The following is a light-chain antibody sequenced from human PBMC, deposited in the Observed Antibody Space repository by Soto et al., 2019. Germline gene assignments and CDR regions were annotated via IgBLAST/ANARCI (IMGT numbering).Light chain of an antibody. Sequence: EIVLTQSPATLSLSPGERATLSCRASQSVSSYLAWYQQKPGQSPRLLIYDASTRATGIPARFSGSGSGTDFTLTISSLYPEDFAVYYCQQRSKWPATFGQGTRL. J-gene: IGKJ5*01. CDR2: DAS. CDR1: QSVSSY. V-gene: IGKV3-11*01. CDR3: QQRSKWPAT.